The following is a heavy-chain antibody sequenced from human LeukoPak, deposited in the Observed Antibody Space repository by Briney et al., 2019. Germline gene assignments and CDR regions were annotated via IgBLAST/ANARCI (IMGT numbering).Heavy chain of an antibody. J-gene: IGHJ4*02. CDR1: GFTFSSYG. D-gene: IGHD6-19*01. Sequence: GRSLRLSCAASGFTFSSYGMHWVRQAPGKGLEWVAVISYDGSNEYYADSVKGRFTISRDNSKNTLYLQMSSLRAEDTAVYYCAKDGGSGWSKFDYWGQGTLVTVSS. CDR2: ISYDGSNE. CDR3: AKDGGSGWSKFDY. V-gene: IGHV3-30*18.